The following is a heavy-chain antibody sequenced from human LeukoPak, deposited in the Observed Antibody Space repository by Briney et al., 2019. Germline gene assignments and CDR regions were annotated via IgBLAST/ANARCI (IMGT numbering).Heavy chain of an antibody. CDR3: AKDIVDIVATTPPPDY. Sequence: GGSLRLSCAASGFTFSSYAMSWVRQAPGKGLEWVSAISGSGGSTYYADSVKGRFTISRDNSKNTLYLQMNSLRAEDTVVYYCAKDIVDIVATTPPPDYWGQGTLVTVSS. V-gene: IGHV3-23*01. CDR2: ISGSGGST. CDR1: GFTFSSYA. J-gene: IGHJ4*02. D-gene: IGHD5-12*01.